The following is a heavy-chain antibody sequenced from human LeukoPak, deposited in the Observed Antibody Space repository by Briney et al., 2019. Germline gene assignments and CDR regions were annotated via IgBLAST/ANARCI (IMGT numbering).Heavy chain of an antibody. J-gene: IGHJ4*02. CDR1: GISIGDYA. V-gene: IGHV4-39*01. D-gene: IGHD3-9*01. CDR3: ARLSDILTGYDY. Sequence: SGGSLRLSCTASGISIGDYAMSWIRQPPGKGLEWIGTISYSGSTYYNPSLKSRVSISVDTSKNQFSLKLSAVTAADTAVYYCARLSDILTGYDYWGQGTLVTVSS. CDR2: ISYSGST.